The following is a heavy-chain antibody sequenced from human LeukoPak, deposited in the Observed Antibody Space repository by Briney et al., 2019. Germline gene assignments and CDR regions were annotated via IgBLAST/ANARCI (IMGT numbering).Heavy chain of an antibody. J-gene: IGHJ4*02. Sequence: GGSLRLSCAASGFSFSTYSMNWVRQAPGKGLEWVSSISSNSRYIYYADSVKGRFTISRDNSKNTLYLQMNSLRDDDTAVYYCAKSSLVASYDYWGQGTLVTVSS. V-gene: IGHV3-21*04. CDR2: ISSNSRYI. CDR1: GFSFSTYS. CDR3: AKSSLVASYDY. D-gene: IGHD5-12*01.